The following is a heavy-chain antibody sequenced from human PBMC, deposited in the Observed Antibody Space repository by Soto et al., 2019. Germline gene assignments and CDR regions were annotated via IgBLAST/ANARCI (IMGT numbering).Heavy chain of an antibody. CDR3: ARDATYYYDSSGYWYFDL. Sequence: QVQLQESGPGMVKPSQTLSLTCTVSGGAISSGGYYWSWIRQHPGKGLEWIGYSYYSGSTYYNPSLKSRVTISVDTSKNQFSLKLSSVTAVDTAVYYCARDATYYYDSSGYWYFDLWGRGTLVTVSS. CDR2: SYYSGST. J-gene: IGHJ2*01. CDR1: GGAISSGGYY. D-gene: IGHD3-22*01. V-gene: IGHV4-31*03.